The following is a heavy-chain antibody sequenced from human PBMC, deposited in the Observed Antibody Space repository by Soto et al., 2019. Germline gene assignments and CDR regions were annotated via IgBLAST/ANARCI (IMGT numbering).Heavy chain of an antibody. J-gene: IGHJ6*02. V-gene: IGHV3-23*01. CDR1: GVTFSSYA. CDR2: ISGSGDST. CDR3: AKPHSKNYYYYGMDV. D-gene: IGHD3-22*01. Sequence: GGSLRLSCAASGVTFSSYAMNWVRQAPGKGLEWVSAISGSGDSTYYADSVKGRFTISRDNSKNTLYLQMNSLRAEDTAVYYCAKPHSKNYYYYGMDVWGQGTTVTVSS.